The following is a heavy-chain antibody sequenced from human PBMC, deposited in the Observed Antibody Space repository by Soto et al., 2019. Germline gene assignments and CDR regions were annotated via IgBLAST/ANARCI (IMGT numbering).Heavy chain of an antibody. CDR3: ARVATAMTYDF. J-gene: IGHJ4*02. Sequence: GGSLRLSCAASGFSLSTNTMHWVRQVPGKGLEWVASISNDGRRKYYADFVKGRFTIPRDTANNKLYLEMNSLRAEDTSLYYCARVATAMTYDFWGQGTQVTVSS. V-gene: IGHV3-30*04. CDR1: GFSLSTNT. D-gene: IGHD2-21*02. CDR2: ISNDGRRK.